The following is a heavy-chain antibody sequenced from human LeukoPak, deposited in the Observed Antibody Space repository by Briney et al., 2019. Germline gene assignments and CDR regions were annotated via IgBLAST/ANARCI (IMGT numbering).Heavy chain of an antibody. CDR1: GFTFTKYW. CDR2: IKQDGSDK. V-gene: IGHV3-7*01. J-gene: IGHJ4*02. CDR3: AREVWGPEY. Sequence: GDSLRLSCAASGFTFTKYWMTWVRQAPGKGLEWVGNIKQDGSDKNYMDSVKGRFTISRDNPKNSVYLQMSSLRAEDTAVYYCAREVWGPEYWGQGTLATVSS. D-gene: IGHD1-14*01.